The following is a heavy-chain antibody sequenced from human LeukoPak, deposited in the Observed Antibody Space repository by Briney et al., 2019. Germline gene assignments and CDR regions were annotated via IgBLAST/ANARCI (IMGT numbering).Heavy chain of an antibody. CDR1: GFTFSSYG. D-gene: IGHD3-3*01. J-gene: IGHJ4*02. V-gene: IGHV3-30*02. Sequence: PGGSLRLSCAASGFTFSSYGMHWVRQAPGKGLEWVAFIRYDGSDKYYADSVKGRFTVSRDTSKNTVYLQMTSLRVEDTAVYYCAKENDFWSGPEGWGQGTLVTVSS. CDR3: AKENDFWSGPEG. CDR2: IRYDGSDK.